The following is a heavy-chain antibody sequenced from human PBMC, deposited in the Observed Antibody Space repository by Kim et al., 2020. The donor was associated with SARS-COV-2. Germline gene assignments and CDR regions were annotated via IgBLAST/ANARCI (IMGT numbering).Heavy chain of an antibody. V-gene: IGHV4-39*01. D-gene: IGHD6-13*01. CDR2: IYYSGST. CDR3: ARQRSSSWYLWWFDP. CDR1: GGSISSSSYY. J-gene: IGHJ5*02. Sequence: SETLSLTYTVSGGSISSSSYYWGWIRQPPGKGLEWIGSIYYSGSTYYNPSLKSRVTISVDTSKNQFSLKLSSVTAADTAVYYCARQRSSSWYLWWFDPWGQGTLVTVSS.